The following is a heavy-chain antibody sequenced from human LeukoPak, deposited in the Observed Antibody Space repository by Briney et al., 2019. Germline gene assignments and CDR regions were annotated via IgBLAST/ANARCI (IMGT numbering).Heavy chain of an antibody. V-gene: IGHV3-53*01. CDR3: AIFRWGGTWYYADH. J-gene: IGHJ4*02. Sequence: PGGSLRLSCIGSGFTVSSNYMTWVRQAPGKGLDWLSLIYTDGGTNYAGSVKGRFTISRDNSKNTLYLQMNSLTADDTAVYYCAIFRWGGTWYYADHWGQGTLVTVSS. D-gene: IGHD6-13*01. CDR1: GFTVSSNY. CDR2: IYTDGGT.